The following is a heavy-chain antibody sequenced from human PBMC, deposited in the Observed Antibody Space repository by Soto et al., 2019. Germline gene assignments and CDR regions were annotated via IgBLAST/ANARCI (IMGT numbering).Heavy chain of an antibody. Sequence: XGTLSRTCTVSGDSMTRSVWWTWVRQPPGKGLEWIGEVFHTGNTNYNPSLKSRVTMSVDKSTNEFSLKVTSVTAADTAIYYCARKAWVRFDYWGQGALVTGS. CDR2: VFHTGNT. D-gene: IGHD7-27*01. J-gene: IGHJ4*02. CDR1: GDSMTRSVW. V-gene: IGHV4-4*02. CDR3: ARKAWVRFDY.